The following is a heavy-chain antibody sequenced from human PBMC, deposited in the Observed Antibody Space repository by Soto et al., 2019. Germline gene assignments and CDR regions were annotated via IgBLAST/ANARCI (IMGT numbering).Heavy chain of an antibody. CDR1: GGTFSSYA. V-gene: IGHV1-69*13. CDR2: IIPIFGTA. J-gene: IGHJ5*02. Sequence: ASVKVSCKASGGTFSSYAISWVRQAPRQGLEWMGGIIPIFGTANYAQKFQGRVTITADESTSTAYMELSSLRSEDTAVYYCARDSVAARYNWFDPWGQGTLVTVSS. CDR3: ARDSVAARYNWFDP. D-gene: IGHD6-6*01.